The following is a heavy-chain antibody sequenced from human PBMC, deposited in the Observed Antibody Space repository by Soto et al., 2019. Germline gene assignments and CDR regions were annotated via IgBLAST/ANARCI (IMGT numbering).Heavy chain of an antibody. J-gene: IGHJ3*02. CDR1: GYTFTSYA. V-gene: IGHV1-18*04. Sequence: ASVKVSCKASGYTFTSYAISWVRQAPGQGLEWMGWISVYNGNTNYAQKPQGRVTMTTDTSTSTAYMELRSLRSDDTAVYYCARDRVGLYGSGDDDAFDIWGQGTMVTVSS. CDR3: ARDRVGLYGSGDDDAFDI. D-gene: IGHD3-10*01. CDR2: ISVYNGNT.